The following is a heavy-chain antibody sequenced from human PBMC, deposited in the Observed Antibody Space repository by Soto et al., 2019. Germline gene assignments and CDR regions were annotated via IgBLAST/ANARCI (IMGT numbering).Heavy chain of an antibody. CDR1: GFTFSSYD. V-gene: IGHV3-13*01. D-gene: IGHD6-13*01. J-gene: IGHJ4*02. CDR3: ARAGQEDSSSWYGGRPIDY. CDR2: IGTAGDT. Sequence: GGSLRLSCAASGFTFSSYDMHWVRQATGKGLEWVSAIGTAGDTYYPGSVKGRFTISRENAKNSLYLQMNSLRAGDTAVYYCARAGQEDSSSWYGGRPIDYWGQGTLDTVSS.